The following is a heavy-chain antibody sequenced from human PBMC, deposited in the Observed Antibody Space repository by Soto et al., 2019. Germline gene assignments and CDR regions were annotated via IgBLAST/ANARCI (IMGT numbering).Heavy chain of an antibody. CDR3: ARAAPLGIFGVVPDASLYYYGMDV. Sequence: APVKVSCKASGYTFTSYAMHWVRQAPGQRLEWMGWINAGNGNTKYSQKFQGRVTITRDTSASTAYMELSSLRSEDTAVYYCARAAPLGIFGVVPDASLYYYGMDVWGQGTTVTASS. V-gene: IGHV1-3*01. CDR2: INAGNGNT. CDR1: GYTFTSYA. D-gene: IGHD3-3*01. J-gene: IGHJ6*02.